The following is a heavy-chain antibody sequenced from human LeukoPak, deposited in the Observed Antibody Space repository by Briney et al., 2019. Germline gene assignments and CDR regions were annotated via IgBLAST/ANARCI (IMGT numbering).Heavy chain of an antibody. D-gene: IGHD3-3*01. CDR2: IIPIFGTA. J-gene: IGHJ4*02. Sequence: ASVKVSCKASGGTFSSYAISWVRQAPGQGLEWMGGIIPIFGTANYAQKFQGRVTITTDESTSTAYMELSSLRSEDTAVYYCARGLRFLEWLLEYYFDYWGQGTLVTVSS. V-gene: IGHV1-69*05. CDR1: GGTFSSYA. CDR3: ARGLRFLEWLLEYYFDY.